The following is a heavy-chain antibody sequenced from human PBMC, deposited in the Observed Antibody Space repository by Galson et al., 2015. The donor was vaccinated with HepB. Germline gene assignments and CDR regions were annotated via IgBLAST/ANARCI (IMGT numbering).Heavy chain of an antibody. D-gene: IGHD3/OR15-3a*01. V-gene: IGHV2-70*01. J-gene: IGHJ4*02. Sequence: PALVKPTQTLTLTCTFSGFSLSSSRMSVAWIRQTPGKALEWLSLIDWDDDIYYSTSLKTRLTISKGTPSNEVVLTVTNMDPVDTATSFSARATFSNDFTGINTYDLDHWGQGNLVTVDS. CDR1: GFSLSSSRMS. CDR2: IDWDDDI. CDR3: ARATFSNDFTGINTYDLDH.